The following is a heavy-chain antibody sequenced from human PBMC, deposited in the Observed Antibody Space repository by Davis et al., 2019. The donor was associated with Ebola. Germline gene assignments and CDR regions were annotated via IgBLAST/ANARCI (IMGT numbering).Heavy chain of an antibody. CDR3: ARRYYPYPDYYQNWFDP. CDR1: GGSISSYY. J-gene: IGHJ5*02. CDR2: IYYSGST. Sequence: PSETLSLTCTVSGGSISSYYWSWIRQPPGKGLEWIGYIYYSGSTNYNPSLKSRVTISVDTSKNQFSLKLSSVTAADTAVYYCARRYYPYPDYYQNWFDPWGQGTLVTVSS. D-gene: IGHD1-26*01. V-gene: IGHV4-59*08.